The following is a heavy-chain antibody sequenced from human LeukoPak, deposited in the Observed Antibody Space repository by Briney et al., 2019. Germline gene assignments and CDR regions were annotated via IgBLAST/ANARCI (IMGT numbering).Heavy chain of an antibody. CDR3: VRHGPMVRGVLLHRFDY. CDR1: GGSISSSTYS. CDR2: IYYSGSS. J-gene: IGHJ4*02. D-gene: IGHD3-10*01. Sequence: SETLSRTCSVSGGSISSSTYSWGWIRHPPGKGLEWIGCIYYSGSSYYNPSLKSRVTTSVDTSKNHFSLKLSSVTAADTAVYYCVRHGPMVRGVLLHRFDYWGQGTLVTVSS. V-gene: IGHV4-39*01.